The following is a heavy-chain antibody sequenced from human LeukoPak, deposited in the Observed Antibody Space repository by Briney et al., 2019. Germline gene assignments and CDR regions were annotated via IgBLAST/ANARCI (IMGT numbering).Heavy chain of an antibody. V-gene: IGHV4-34*01. Sequence: SETLSLTCAVYGGSFSGYYWSWIRQPPGKGLEWIGEINHSGSTNYNPSLKSRVTISVDTSKNQFSLKLSSVTAADTAVYYCARGKLLWFGEGYYYYGMDVWSQGTTVTVSS. CDR3: ARGKLLWFGEGYYYYGMDV. CDR1: GGSFSGYY. D-gene: IGHD3-10*01. CDR2: INHSGST. J-gene: IGHJ6*02.